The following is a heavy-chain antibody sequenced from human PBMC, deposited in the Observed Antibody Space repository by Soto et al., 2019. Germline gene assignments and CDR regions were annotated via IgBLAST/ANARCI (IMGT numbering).Heavy chain of an antibody. CDR2: ISYDGSNK. CDR1: GFTFSSYG. J-gene: IGHJ3*02. D-gene: IGHD1-26*01. V-gene: IGHV3-30*18. CDR3: AKSGLRWELPDAFDI. Sequence: RLSCAASGFTFSSYGMHWVRQAPGKGLEWVAVISYDGSNKYYADSVKGRFTISRDNSKNTLYLQMNSLRAEDTAVYYCAKSGLRWELPDAFDIWGQGTMVTVSS.